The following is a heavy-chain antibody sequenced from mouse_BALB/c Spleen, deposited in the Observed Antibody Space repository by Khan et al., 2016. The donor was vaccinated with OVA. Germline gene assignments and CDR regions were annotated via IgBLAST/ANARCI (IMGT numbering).Heavy chain of an antibody. D-gene: IGHD1-1*01. J-gene: IGHJ2*01. CDR3: TRIYRSDFDY. V-gene: IGHV1-20*02. CDR2: INPHIGET. CDR1: GYSFTGYF. Sequence: KDGPELVRPWASVKISCKASGYSFTGYFMNWVMQSHGKSLEWIGRINPHIGETFYNQRFKDKATLTVDESSSTAHMELRSLASEDSAVYYCTRIYRSDFDYWGQGTTLTVSS.